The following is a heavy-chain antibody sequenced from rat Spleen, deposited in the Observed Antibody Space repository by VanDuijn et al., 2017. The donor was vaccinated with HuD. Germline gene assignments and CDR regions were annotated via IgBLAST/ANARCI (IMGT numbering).Heavy chain of an antibody. CDR1: GFSLISNS. CDR3: ARSTGILRTMDA. Sequence: QVQLKESGPGLVQPSQTLSLTCSVSGFSLISNSVHWIRQPPGKGLEWMGAIWTDGNTAYNSLLKSRLSISRDTSKSQVFLKMNSLRTEDTATYYCARSTGILRTMDAWGQGASVTVSS. J-gene: IGHJ4*01. CDR2: IWTDGNT. V-gene: IGHV2-1*01. D-gene: IGHD1-6*01.